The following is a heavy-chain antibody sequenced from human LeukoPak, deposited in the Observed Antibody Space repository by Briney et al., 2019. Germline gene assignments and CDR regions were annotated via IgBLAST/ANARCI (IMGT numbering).Heavy chain of an antibody. CDR3: GRHLGPGGFDP. V-gene: IGHV5-51*01. Sequence: LGESLKISCQGSGYSFTSYWIGWVRQMPGKGLEWMGIIYTGDSDTRYSPSFQGQVTISADKSIITTYLQWGSLKASDTAMYYCGRHLGPGGFDPWGRGTLVTVSS. J-gene: IGHJ5*02. D-gene: IGHD3-16*01. CDR1: GYSFTSYW. CDR2: IYTGDSDT.